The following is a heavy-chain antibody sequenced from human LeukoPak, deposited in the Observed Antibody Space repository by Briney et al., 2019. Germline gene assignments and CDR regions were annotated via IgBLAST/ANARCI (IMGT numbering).Heavy chain of an antibody. V-gene: IGHV4-59*02. Sequence: SDTLSLTCTVSGGSVSSYYWSWIRQPPGKGLEWIGYIYYSGSTNYNPSLKNRVTMSVDTSKNQFSLKLTSVTAADTAVYYCARVSPRRQLLLSVWGQGTLVTVSS. CDR1: GGSVSSYY. D-gene: IGHD2-2*01. J-gene: IGHJ4*02. CDR3: ARVSPRRQLLLSV. CDR2: IYYSGST.